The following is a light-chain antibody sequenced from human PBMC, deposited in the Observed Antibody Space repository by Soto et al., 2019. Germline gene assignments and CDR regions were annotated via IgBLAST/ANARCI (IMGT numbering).Light chain of an antibody. CDR1: QRVGVN. CDR2: HAS. J-gene: IGKJ1*01. CDR3: QQYDSWPRT. V-gene: IGKV3-15*01. Sequence: EIVMTQSPASLSVSPGETATLSCRASQRVGVNLAWYQQKPGQAPRLLIYHASTRATGVPARFSGSGSGTDFTLTISSLQSEDIAFFYCQQYDSWPRTLGQGTKVEIK.